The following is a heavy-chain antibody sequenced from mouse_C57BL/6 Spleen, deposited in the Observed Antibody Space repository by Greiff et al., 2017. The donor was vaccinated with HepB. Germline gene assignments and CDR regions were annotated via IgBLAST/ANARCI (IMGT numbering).Heavy chain of an antibody. Sequence: QVQLKQPGAELVMPGASVKLSCKASGYTFTSYWMHWVKQRPGQGLEWIGEIDPSDSYTNYNQKFKGKSTLTVDKSSSTAYMQRSSLTSEDSAVYYCTRRKDYYGRGWYFDVWGTGTTVTVSS. CDR3: TRRKDYYGRGWYFDV. V-gene: IGHV1-69*01. CDR1: GYTFTSYW. J-gene: IGHJ1*03. CDR2: IDPSDSYT. D-gene: IGHD1-1*01.